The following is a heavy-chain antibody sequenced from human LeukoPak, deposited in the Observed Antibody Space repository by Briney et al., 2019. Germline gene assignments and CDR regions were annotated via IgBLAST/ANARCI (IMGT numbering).Heavy chain of an antibody. V-gene: IGHV3-30-3*01. CDR2: ISFDGSNK. J-gene: IGHJ4*02. D-gene: IGHD4-11*01. Sequence: PGRSLRLSCAASGFTFSNYALHWVRRAPGKGLEWVAVISFDGSNKYYADSVKGRLTISRDNSKNTLYLQMNSLRAEDTAVYYCAKDQMTTLGYWGQGTLVTVSS. CDR3: AKDQMTTLGY. CDR1: GFTFSNYA.